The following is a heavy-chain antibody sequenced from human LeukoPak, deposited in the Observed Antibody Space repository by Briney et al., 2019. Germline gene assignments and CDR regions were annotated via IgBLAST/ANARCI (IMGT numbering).Heavy chain of an antibody. V-gene: IGHV1-2*02. CDR1: GYTFTGYY. CDR2: INPNSGGT. D-gene: IGHD1-26*01. Sequence: ASVKVSCKASGYTFTGYYMHWVRQAPGQGLEWMGWINPNSGGTNYAQKFQGRVTMTRDTSISTAYMELSRLRSDDTAVYYCARAIRSGSTLWSDPWGQGTLVTVSS. J-gene: IGHJ5*02. CDR3: ARAIRSGSTLWSDP.